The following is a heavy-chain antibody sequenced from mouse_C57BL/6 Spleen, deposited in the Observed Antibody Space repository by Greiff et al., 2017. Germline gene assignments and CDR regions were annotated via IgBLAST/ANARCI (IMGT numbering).Heavy chain of an antibody. Sequence: EVQLQESGPGLVKPSQSLSLTCSVTGYSITSGNYWNWIRQFPGNKLEWMGYISYDGSNNYNPSLKNRISITRDTSKNQFFLKLNSVTTEDTATYYCASMMVPHLYFDVWGTGTTVTVSS. CDR2: ISYDGSN. CDR3: ASMMVPHLYFDV. CDR1: GYSITSGNY. D-gene: IGHD2-3*01. V-gene: IGHV3-6*01. J-gene: IGHJ1*03.